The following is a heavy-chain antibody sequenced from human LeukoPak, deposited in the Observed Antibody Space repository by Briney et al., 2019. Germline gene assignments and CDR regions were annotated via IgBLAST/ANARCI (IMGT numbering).Heavy chain of an antibody. V-gene: IGHV3-7*03. J-gene: IGHJ6*02. CDR2: INHNGNVN. CDR3: ARGGGLDV. D-gene: IGHD3-16*01. Sequence: PGGSLRLSCAASGFTFSSYWMNWARQAPGKGLEWVASINHNGNVNYYVDSVKGRFTISRDNAKNSLYLQMSNLRVEETAVYFCARGGGLDVWGQGATVTVSS. CDR1: GFTFSSYW.